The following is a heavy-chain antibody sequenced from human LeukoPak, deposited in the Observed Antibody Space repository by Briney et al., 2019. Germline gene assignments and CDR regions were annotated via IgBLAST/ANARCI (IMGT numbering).Heavy chain of an antibody. J-gene: IGHJ4*02. Sequence: GGSLRLSCAASGFTFSSYEMNWVRQAPGKGLEWVSYISSSDSTIYYADSVKGRFTISRDNAKNSLYLQMNSLRAEDTAVYYCARDESIRWFGRRFDYWGQGTLVTVSS. CDR3: ARDESIRWFGRRFDY. CDR1: GFTFSSYE. CDR2: ISSSDSTI. V-gene: IGHV3-48*03. D-gene: IGHD3-10*01.